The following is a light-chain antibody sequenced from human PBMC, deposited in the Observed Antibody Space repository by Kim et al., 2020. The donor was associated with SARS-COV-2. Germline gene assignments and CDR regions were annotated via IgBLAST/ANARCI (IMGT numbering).Light chain of an antibody. CDR2: DTS. J-gene: IGKJ5*01. CDR3: QQRQNWPSIT. Sequence: SQGERATRSCRASQSVSSYLAWYQQKPGQAPRLLIYDTSNRATDIPARFSGSGSGTDFTLTISSLEPEDFAIYYCQQRQNWPSITFGQGTRLEIK. V-gene: IGKV3-11*01. CDR1: QSVSSY.